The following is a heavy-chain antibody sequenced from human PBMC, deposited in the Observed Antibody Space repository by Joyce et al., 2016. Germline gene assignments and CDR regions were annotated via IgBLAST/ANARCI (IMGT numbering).Heavy chain of an antibody. J-gene: IGHJ4*02. Sequence: QVQLEQSGAEVKKPGSSVKVSCKTSGDIFNAYGINWGRQAPGQGLEWLGGRVPMSATTDYAQKFRGRLTISAHKPTSTVYMELSSLRSDDTGTYYCARGRGDDFWSGYYGSIDYWGQGTLVSVSS. CDR3: ARGRGDDFWSGYYGSIDY. D-gene: IGHD3-3*01. CDR2: RVPMSATT. V-gene: IGHV1-69*06. CDR1: GDIFNAYG.